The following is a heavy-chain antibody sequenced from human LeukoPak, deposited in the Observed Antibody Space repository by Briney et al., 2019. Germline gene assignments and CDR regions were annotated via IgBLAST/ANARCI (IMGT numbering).Heavy chain of an antibody. CDR3: AKALRDSYCSGGSCYGPPFDY. CDR2: IKQDGSEK. J-gene: IGHJ4*02. Sequence: PGGSLRLSCAASGFTFDDYAMHWVRQAPGKGLEWVANIKQDGSEKYYVDSVKGRFTISRDNAKNSLYLQMNSLRAEDTAVYYCAKALRDSYCSGGSCYGPPFDYWGQGTLVTVSS. CDR1: GFTFDDYA. V-gene: IGHV3-7*01. D-gene: IGHD2-15*01.